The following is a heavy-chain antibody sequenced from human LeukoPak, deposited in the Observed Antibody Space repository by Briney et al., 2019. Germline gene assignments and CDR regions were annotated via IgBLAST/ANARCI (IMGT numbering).Heavy chain of an antibody. J-gene: IGHJ4*02. Sequence: GGSLRLSCAASGFTFSSYSMNWVRQAPGKGLEWVSSISSSSSYIYYADSVKGRFTISRDNAKNTVYLQMNSLTAEDTAVYYCTRGQGILSTPIDSWGQGTLVTVAS. CDR2: ISSSSSYI. D-gene: IGHD2-2*01. CDR3: TRGQGILSTPIDS. V-gene: IGHV3-21*04. CDR1: GFTFSSYS.